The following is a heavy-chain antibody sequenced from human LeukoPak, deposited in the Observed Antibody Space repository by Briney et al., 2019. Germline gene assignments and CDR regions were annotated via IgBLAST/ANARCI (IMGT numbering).Heavy chain of an antibody. CDR2: ITGSGGTT. D-gene: IGHD1-26*01. V-gene: IGHV3-23*01. Sequence: GGSLRLSCAASGFSFSSYGMSWVRQAPGKGLEWISAITGSGGTTYYADSVEGRFTISRDNSKNTLYLQVNSLRAEDTAVYYCAKEYSGSFSPFPSYFDYWGQGTLVTVSS. J-gene: IGHJ4*02. CDR3: AKEYSGSFSPFPSYFDY. CDR1: GFSFSSYG.